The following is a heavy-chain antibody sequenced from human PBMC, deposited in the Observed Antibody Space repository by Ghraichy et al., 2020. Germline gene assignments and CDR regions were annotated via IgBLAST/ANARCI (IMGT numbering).Heavy chain of an antibody. V-gene: IGHV3-53*01. D-gene: IGHD6-19*01. CDR3: AKGGYSRGWYPKGPFDP. CDR2: IYSGATT. J-gene: IGHJ5*02. Sequence: GVLNISCVASGFIVRSNFMAWVRQAPGKGLEWVSVIYSGATTDYADSVKGRFTISRDNSRNTLFLQMNSLRAEDTAVYYCAKGGYSRGWYPKGPFDPWGQGTLVTVSS. CDR1: GFIVRSNF.